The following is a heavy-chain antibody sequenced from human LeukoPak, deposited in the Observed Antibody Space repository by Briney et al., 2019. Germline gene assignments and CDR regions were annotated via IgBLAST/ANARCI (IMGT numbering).Heavy chain of an antibody. V-gene: IGHV3-21*01. CDR3: ARGGTAMVMLSPKDDY. Sequence: PGGSLRLSCAASGFTSSSYSMNWVRQAPGKGLEWVSSISSSSSYIYYADSVKGRFTISRDNAKNSLYLQMNSLRAEDTAVYYCARGGTAMVMLSPKDDYWGQGTLVTVSS. J-gene: IGHJ4*02. CDR1: GFTSSSYS. CDR2: ISSSSSYI. D-gene: IGHD5-18*01.